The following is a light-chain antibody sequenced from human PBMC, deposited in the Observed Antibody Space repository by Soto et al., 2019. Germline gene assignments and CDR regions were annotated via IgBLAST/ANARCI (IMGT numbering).Light chain of an antibody. CDR2: DAS. V-gene: IGKV1-5*01. CDR3: QQYNHYWT. CDR1: QSISSW. Sequence: DIQMTQSPSTLSASVGDRVTITCRASQSISSWLAWYQQKPGKAPKVLIYDASSLESGFPSRFSGSGSGTECSRPISSLQPDDFATYYCQQYNHYWTFGQGTRVEIK. J-gene: IGKJ1*01.